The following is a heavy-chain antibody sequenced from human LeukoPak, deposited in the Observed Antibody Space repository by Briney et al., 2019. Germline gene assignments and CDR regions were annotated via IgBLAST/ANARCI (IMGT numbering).Heavy chain of an antibody. CDR3: ARVKRRYQVLKPLHETPSHYFDY. CDR1: GYSISSGYH. J-gene: IGHJ4*02. V-gene: IGHV4-38-2*02. CDR2: IYHSGST. D-gene: IGHD2-2*01. Sequence: SETLSLTCTVSGYSISSGYHWGWIRQPPGKGLEWIGSIYHSGSTYYNPSLKSRVTISVDTSKNQFSLKLSSVTAADTAMYYCARVKRRYQVLKPLHETPSHYFDYWGQGTLVTVSS.